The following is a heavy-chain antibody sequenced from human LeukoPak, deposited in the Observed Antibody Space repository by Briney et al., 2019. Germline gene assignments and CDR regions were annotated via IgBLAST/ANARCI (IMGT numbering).Heavy chain of an antibody. CDR1: GYTFTSYG. Sequence: SSVNVSCKASGYTFTSYGISWVRQAPRQGLEWMGWISAYNGNTNYPQKLQGSVTMPTDTSTSTADMELRSLTPDDTAVSYCATAPAGTAHPYYNYGMDVWGQGTTVTVSS. CDR3: ATAPAGTAHPYYNYGMDV. CDR2: ISAYNGNT. V-gene: IGHV1-18*01. D-gene: IGHD2-2*01. J-gene: IGHJ6*02.